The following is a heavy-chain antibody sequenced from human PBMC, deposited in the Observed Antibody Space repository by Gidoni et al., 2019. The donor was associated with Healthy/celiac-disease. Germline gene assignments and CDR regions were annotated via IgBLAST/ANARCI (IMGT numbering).Heavy chain of an antibody. D-gene: IGHD3-22*01. CDR2: ISGSGGST. J-gene: IGHJ4*02. CDR3: AKTGGYYQPKQAGAFDY. CDR1: GSTFRSYA. Sequence: EVQLLESGGGLVQPGGSLRLSCAASGSTFRSYAMSWVRQAPGKGLEWVSAISGSGGSTYYADSVKGRFTISRDNSKNTLYLQMNSLRAEDTAVYYCAKTGGYYQPKQAGAFDYWGQGTLVTVSS. V-gene: IGHV3-23*01.